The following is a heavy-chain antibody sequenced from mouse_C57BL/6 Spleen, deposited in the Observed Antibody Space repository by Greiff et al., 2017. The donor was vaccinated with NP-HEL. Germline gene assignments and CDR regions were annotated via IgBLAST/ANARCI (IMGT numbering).Heavy chain of an antibody. D-gene: IGHD4-1*02. J-gene: IGHJ1*03. CDR2: IYPGDGDT. V-gene: IGHV1-82*01. CDR1: GYAFSSSW. CDR3: ARSPTGLWYFDV. Sequence: QVQLQQSGPELVKPGASVKISCKASGYAFSSSWMNWVKQRPGKGLEWIGRIYPGDGDTNYNGKFKGKATLTADKSSSTAYMQLSSLTSEDSAVYFCARSPTGLWYFDVWGTGTTVTVSS.